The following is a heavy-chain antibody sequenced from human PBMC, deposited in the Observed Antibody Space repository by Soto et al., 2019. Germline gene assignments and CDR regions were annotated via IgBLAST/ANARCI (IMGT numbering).Heavy chain of an antibody. Sequence: NPSETLSLTCTVSGGSISSGDYYWSWIRQPPGKGLEWIGYIYYSGSTYYNPSLKSRVTISVDTSKNQFSLKLSSVTAADTAVYYCARAPMVRGVYWFDPWGQGTLVTVSS. J-gene: IGHJ5*02. D-gene: IGHD3-10*01. V-gene: IGHV4-30-4*01. CDR3: ARAPMVRGVYWFDP. CDR2: IYYSGST. CDR1: GGSISSGDYY.